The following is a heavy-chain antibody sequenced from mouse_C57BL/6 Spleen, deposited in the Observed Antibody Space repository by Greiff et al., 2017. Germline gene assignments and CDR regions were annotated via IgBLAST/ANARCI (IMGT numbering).Heavy chain of an antibody. CDR2: ISNLAYSI. J-gene: IGHJ4*01. Sequence: EVQGVASGGGLVQPGGSLKLSCAASGFTFSDYGMAWVRQAPRQGPEWVAFISNLAYSIYYADNVTGRVPISGENAKSTLYMEMSSLRSEDTAMYYCERLNGTRAMDYWGQGTSVTVSS. D-gene: IGHD4-1*01. CDR3: ERLNGTRAMDY. V-gene: IGHV5-15*01. CDR1: GFTFSDYG.